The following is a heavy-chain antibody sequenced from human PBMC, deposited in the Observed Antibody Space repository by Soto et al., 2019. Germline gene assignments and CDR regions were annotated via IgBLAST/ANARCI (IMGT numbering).Heavy chain of an antibody. Sequence: ASVKVSCKASGGTFSSYGISWVRQAPGQGLEWMGWISAYNGNTNYAQKLQGRVTMTTDKSISTAYLQWSSLKASDTAMYYCARHNGGYRVAVYYYYMDVWGKGTTVTVSS. J-gene: IGHJ6*03. CDR2: ISAYNGNT. CDR3: ARHNGGYRVAVYYYYMDV. V-gene: IGHV1-18*01. CDR1: GGTFSSYG. D-gene: IGHD4-17*01.